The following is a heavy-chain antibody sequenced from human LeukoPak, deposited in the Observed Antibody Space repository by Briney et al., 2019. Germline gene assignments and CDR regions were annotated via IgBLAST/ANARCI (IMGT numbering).Heavy chain of an antibody. J-gene: IGHJ4*02. D-gene: IGHD3-22*01. Sequence: QPGRSLRLSCAASGLTFRSYSTRWVRQPRRKVLEWVSAISGSRGRTFYTDSVKGRLTISRHNSKNTLYMQANSVKTQNTRVFYRSSGYWNRLDYWGQRTVVTVS. CDR3: SSGYWNRLDY. CDR1: GLTFRSYS. V-gene: IGHV3-23*01. CDR2: ISGSRGRT.